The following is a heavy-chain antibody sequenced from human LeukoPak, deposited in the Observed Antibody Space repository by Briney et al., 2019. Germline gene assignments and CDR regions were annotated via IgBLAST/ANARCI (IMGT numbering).Heavy chain of an antibody. D-gene: IGHD3-22*01. CDR3: ARLSKLPVDYYDSSGYWGAPDY. V-gene: IGHV5-51*01. CDR2: IYPGDSDT. Sequence: GESLKISCKGSGYSFTSYWIGWVRQMPGKGLEWMGIIYPGDSDTRYSPSFQGQVTISADKSISTAYLQWSSLKASDTAMYYCARLSKLPVDYYDSSGYWGAPDYWGQGTLVTVSS. J-gene: IGHJ4*02. CDR1: GYSFTSYW.